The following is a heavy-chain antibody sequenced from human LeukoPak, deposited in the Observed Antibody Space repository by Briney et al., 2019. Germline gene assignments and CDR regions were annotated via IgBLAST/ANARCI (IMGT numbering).Heavy chain of an antibody. V-gene: IGHV1-24*01. CDR3: ARVHGDYDYYYYYMDV. CDR2: FDPEDGET. D-gene: IGHD4-17*01. Sequence: ASVKVSCKVSGYTLTELSMHWVRQAPGKGLEWMGGFDPEDGETIYAQKFQGRVTMTEDTSTDTAYMELSSLRSEDTAVYYCARVHGDYDYYYYYMDVWGKGTTVTVSS. CDR1: GYTLTELS. J-gene: IGHJ6*03.